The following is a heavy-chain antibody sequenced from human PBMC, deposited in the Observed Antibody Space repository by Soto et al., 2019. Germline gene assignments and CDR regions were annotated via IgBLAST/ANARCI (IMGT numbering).Heavy chain of an antibody. Sequence: GSGPTLVNPTETLTLTCTVSGFSLSNARMGVSWIRQPPGKALEWLAHIFSNDEKSYSTSPKSRLTISKDTSKSQVVLTMTNMDPVDTATYYCARIPRGYFGFHVYYYYGMDVWGQGTTVTVSS. CDR2: IFSNDEK. CDR3: ARIPRGYFGFHVYYYYGMDV. V-gene: IGHV2-26*01. D-gene: IGHD5-12*01. J-gene: IGHJ6*02. CDR1: GFSLSNARMG.